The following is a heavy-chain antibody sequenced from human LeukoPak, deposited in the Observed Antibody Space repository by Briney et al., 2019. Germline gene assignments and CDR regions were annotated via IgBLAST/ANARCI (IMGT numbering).Heavy chain of an antibody. Sequence: PSETLSLTCTVSGGSVTSSDYYWGWIRQPPGKGLEWIGRIYTSGSTDYNPSLQSRVTMPIETSKNQFSLKLSPVTAAGTALFYCARDFALSYCGGDFLPEYWGQGTLVTVSS. CDR2: IYTSGST. CDR3: ARDFALSYCGGDFLPEY. CDR1: GGSVTSSDYY. V-gene: IGHV4-39*07. D-gene: IGHD2-21*02. J-gene: IGHJ4*02.